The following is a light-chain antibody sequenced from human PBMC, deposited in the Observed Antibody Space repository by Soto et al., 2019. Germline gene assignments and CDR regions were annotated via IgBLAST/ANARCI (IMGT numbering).Light chain of an antibody. V-gene: IGLV2-14*01. CDR3: SSYTTTNTLWV. J-gene: IGLJ3*02. CDR1: SSDVGAYDY. Sequence: QSVLTQPASVSGSPGQSITISCTGTSSDVGAYDYVSWYQQNPGKAPKLIISEVSDRPSGVSNRFSGSKSGNTASLTTSGLQAEDEADYFCSSYTTTNTLWVFGGGTKVTVL. CDR2: EVS.